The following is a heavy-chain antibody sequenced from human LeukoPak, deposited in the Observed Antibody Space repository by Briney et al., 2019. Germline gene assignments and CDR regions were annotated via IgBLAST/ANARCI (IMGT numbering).Heavy chain of an antibody. CDR3: AKDQTHPELRENWFDP. CDR2: IGGSGGST. V-gene: IGHV3-23*01. CDR1: GFTFNTYT. Sequence: GGSLRLSCAASGFTFNTYTMSWVRQAPGKGLEWVSAIGGSGGSTYYADSVKGRFTISRDNSKNTLYLQMNSLRAEDTAVYYCAKDQTHPELRENWFDPWGQGTLVTVSS. J-gene: IGHJ5*02. D-gene: IGHD1-7*01.